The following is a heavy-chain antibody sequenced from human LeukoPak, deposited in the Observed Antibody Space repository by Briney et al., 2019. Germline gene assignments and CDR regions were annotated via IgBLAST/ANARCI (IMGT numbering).Heavy chain of an antibody. CDR1: GFTFSVYY. CDR3: ARMTSYYDFWSGYERYYFDY. D-gene: IGHD3-3*01. Sequence: NPGGSPRLSCAASGFTFSVYYMSWIRQAPGKGLEWVSYISSSGSTIYYADSVKGRFTISRDNAKNSLYLQMNSLRAEDTAVYYCARMTSYYDFWSGYERYYFDYWGQGTLVTVSS. J-gene: IGHJ4*02. V-gene: IGHV3-11*04. CDR2: ISSSGSTI.